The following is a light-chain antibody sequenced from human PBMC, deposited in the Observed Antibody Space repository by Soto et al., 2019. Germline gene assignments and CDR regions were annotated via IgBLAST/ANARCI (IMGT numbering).Light chain of an antibody. V-gene: IGKV3D-20*01. CDR3: QQYGSSPPVT. CDR2: DAS. CDR1: QSVTSSY. Sequence: EIVLTQSPATLSLSPGERATLSCGASQSVTSSYLAWYQQKPGLAPRLLIYDASSRATVIPDRFSGSGSGTDFTLTISRLETEDFAVYYCQQYGSSPPVTFGQGTRLEIK. J-gene: IGKJ5*01.